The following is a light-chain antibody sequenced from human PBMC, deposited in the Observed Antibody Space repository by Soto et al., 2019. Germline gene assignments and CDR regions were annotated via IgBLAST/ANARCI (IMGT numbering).Light chain of an antibody. CDR3: GAWDSSPIVYL. V-gene: IGLV1-51*01. CDR2: DNN. J-gene: IGLJ1*01. CDR1: SSNIGNYY. Sequence: QSVLTQPPSVSAAPGQKVTISCSGSSSNIGNYYVSWYHQLPGTAPTLLIYDNNKRPSGIPNRFSGSKSGTSATMAIAGLQTGDGGDYACGAWDSSPIVYLFGGGTKVTVL.